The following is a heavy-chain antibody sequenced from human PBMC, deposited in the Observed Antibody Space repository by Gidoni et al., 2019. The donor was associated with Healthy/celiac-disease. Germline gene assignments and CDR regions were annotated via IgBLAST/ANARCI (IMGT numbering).Heavy chain of an antibody. V-gene: IGHV3-21*01. CDR3: ARDPDAPDNWSVDY. J-gene: IGHJ4*02. CDR2: ISSSSSYR. Sequence: EVQLVESGGGLVKPGGSLRLSCAASGFTFSSYSMNWVRPAPGKGLECVSSISSSSSYRYYADSVKGRFTISRDNAKNSLYLQMNSLRAEDTAVYYCARDPDAPDNWSVDYWGQGTLVTVSS. D-gene: IGHD1-20*01. CDR1: GFTFSSYS.